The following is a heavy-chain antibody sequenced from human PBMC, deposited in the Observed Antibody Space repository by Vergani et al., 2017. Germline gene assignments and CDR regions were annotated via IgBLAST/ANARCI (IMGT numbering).Heavy chain of an antibody. J-gene: IGHJ4*02. CDR1: GGSISSGGYY. Sequence: QVQLQESGPGLVKPSQTLSLTCTVSGGSISSGGYYWSWIRQHPGKGLEWIGYIYYSGITYYNPSLKSRVTISVDTSKNQFSLKLSSVTAADTAVYYCARGSFREYYFDYWGQGTLVTVSS. CDR3: ARGSFREYYFDY. V-gene: IGHV4-31*03. D-gene: IGHD1-26*01. CDR2: IYYSGIT.